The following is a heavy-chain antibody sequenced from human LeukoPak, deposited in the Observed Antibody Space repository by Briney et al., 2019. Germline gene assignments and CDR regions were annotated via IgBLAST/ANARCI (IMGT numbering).Heavy chain of an antibody. D-gene: IGHD3-22*01. CDR3: SRNEVYYDSRGYGYYYGKEV. J-gene: IGHJ6*02. CDR1: GYSFTSYW. V-gene: IGHV5-51*01. Sequence: GESLKISCKGSGYSFTSYWVAWVRQMPGKGLEWMGIIYPGDSDTRYSPSFQGQVTISADKSISTAYLQWSSLKASDTAMYYCSRNEVYYDSRGYGYYYGKEVWGQGTTVTVSS. CDR2: IYPGDSDT.